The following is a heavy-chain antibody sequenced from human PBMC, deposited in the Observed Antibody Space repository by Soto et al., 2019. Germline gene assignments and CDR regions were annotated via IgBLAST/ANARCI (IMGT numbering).Heavy chain of an antibody. V-gene: IGHV3-7*04. J-gene: IGHJ5*02. CDR2: MNPDGSEQ. Sequence: EVHLVESGGGLVQPGGYLRISCAASGVTFNDYWMTWVRQTPGKGLEGVANMNPDGSEQYYLDSVKGRFTISRDNAKNSLYLQMNSLRGEDTAVYYCTRDLNHDSGPWGQGTQVIVSS. D-gene: IGHD3-3*01. CDR1: GVTFNDYW. CDR3: TRDLNHDSGP.